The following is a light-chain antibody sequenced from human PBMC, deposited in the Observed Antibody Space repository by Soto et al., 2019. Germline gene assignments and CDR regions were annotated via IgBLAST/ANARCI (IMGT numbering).Light chain of an antibody. CDR2: EVI. V-gene: IGLV2-14*01. J-gene: IGLJ6*01. Sequence: QSVLTRPASVSGSPGQSITISCTGTSSDVGDYNYVSWYQQHPGKAPKLLIYEVIKRPSGVSSRFSGSKSGNTASLTISGLQAEDEADYYCSSYTSSITLMFGGGTKVTVL. CDR1: SSDVGDYNY. CDR3: SSYTSSITLM.